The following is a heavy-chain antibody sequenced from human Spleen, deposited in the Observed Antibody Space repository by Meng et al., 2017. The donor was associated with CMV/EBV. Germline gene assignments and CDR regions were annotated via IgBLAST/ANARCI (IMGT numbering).Heavy chain of an antibody. Sequence: ASGGTFSSYAISWVRQAPGQGLEWMGGIIPIFGTANYAQKFQGRVTITTDESTSTAYMELSSLRSEDTAVYYCASGAEDTAMGNFDYWGQGTLVTVSS. V-gene: IGHV1-69*05. D-gene: IGHD5-18*01. J-gene: IGHJ4*02. CDR3: ASGAEDTAMGNFDY. CDR1: GGTFSSYA. CDR2: IIPIFGTA.